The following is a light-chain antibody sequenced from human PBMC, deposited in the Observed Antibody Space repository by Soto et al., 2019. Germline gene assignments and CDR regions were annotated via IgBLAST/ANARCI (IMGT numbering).Light chain of an antibody. Sequence: EILLRHSPGTLSGSAGERATLSCRASQSVINNYLSCYQQTPGQAPRLLISGASNRATRLPDRFSGSGSGTDFTLTIGRLGPEDFAVYYCQQYGSSGTFRQGTKVDI. CDR1: QSVINNY. CDR3: QQYGSSGT. J-gene: IGKJ1*01. CDR2: GAS. V-gene: IGKV3-20*01.